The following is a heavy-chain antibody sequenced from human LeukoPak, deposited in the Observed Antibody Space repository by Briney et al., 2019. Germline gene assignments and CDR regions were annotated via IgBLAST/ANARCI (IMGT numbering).Heavy chain of an antibody. CDR3: VRLFDYSDYPYFDY. Sequence: ASVKVSCKASGYSFTSYGMNWVRQAPGQGLEWMGWINTDTGNPTYAQGFTGHFVFSLDTSVSTAYLQISSLKAEDTAVYYCVRLFDYSDYPYFDYWGQGTLVTVSS. J-gene: IGHJ4*02. CDR1: GYSFTSYG. D-gene: IGHD4-11*01. CDR2: INTDTGNP. V-gene: IGHV7-4-1*02.